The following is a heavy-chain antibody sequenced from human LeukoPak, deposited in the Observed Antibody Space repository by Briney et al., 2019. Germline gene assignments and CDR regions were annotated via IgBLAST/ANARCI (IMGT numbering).Heavy chain of an antibody. CDR2: IYYSGST. CDR3: ARDSFGSATFGRFDP. V-gene: IGHV4-59*12. J-gene: IGHJ5*02. D-gene: IGHD3-16*01. Sequence: SETLSLTCTVSGGSISSYYWSWIRQPPGKGLEWIGYIYYSGSTNYNLSLKSRVTISVDTSKNQFSLKLSSVTAADTAVYYCARDSFGSATFGRFDPWGQGILVTVSS. CDR1: GGSISSYY.